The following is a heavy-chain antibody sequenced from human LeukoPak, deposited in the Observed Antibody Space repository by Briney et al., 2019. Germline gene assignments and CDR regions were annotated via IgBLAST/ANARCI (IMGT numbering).Heavy chain of an antibody. CDR2: ISGSGGST. Sequence: GGSLRLSCAASGFTFSSYAMSWVRQAPGKGLEWVSTISGSGGSTYHADSVKGRFTISRDNSKNTLYLQMNSLRAEDTAVYYCAKGNHGAPPQMIDYWGQGTLVTVSS. J-gene: IGHJ4*02. CDR1: GFTFSSYA. V-gene: IGHV3-23*01. D-gene: IGHD1-14*01. CDR3: AKGNHGAPPQMIDY.